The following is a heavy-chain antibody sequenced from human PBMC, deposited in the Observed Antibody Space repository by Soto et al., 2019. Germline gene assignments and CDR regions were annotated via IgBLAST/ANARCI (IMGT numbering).Heavy chain of an antibody. J-gene: IGHJ2*01. D-gene: IGHD6-13*01. CDR2: IYNSGST. V-gene: IGHV4-61*01. Sequence: QAQLQESGPGPVKPSETLSLTCTVSAGSVRGDTHYWSWIRQPPGKGLEWIGYIYNSGSTNYNPSLKSRVTISVDTSKNQFSLKLSSVTAADTAVYYCARGYRTSWYWFDLWGRGTLVTVSS. CDR3: ARGYRTSWYWFDL. CDR1: AGSVRGDTHY.